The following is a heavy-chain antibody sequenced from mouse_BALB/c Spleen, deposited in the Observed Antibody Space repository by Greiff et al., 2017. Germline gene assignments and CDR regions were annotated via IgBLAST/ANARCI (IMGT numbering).Heavy chain of an antibody. V-gene: IGHV1S137*01. CDR1: GYTFTDYA. Sequence: QVQLQQSGAELVRPGVSVKISCKGSGYTFTDYAMHWVKQSHAKSLEWIGVISTYYGDASYNQKFKGKATMTVDKSSSTAYMELARLTSEDSAIYYCARDGVTGWYFDVWGAGTTVTVSS. CDR2: ISTYYGDA. D-gene: IGHD2-13*01. J-gene: IGHJ1*01. CDR3: ARDGVTGWYFDV.